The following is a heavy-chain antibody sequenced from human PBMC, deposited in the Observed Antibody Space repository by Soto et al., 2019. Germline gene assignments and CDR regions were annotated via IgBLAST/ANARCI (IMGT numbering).Heavy chain of an antibody. J-gene: IGHJ6*03. D-gene: IGHD3-9*01. V-gene: IGHV3-7*01. CDR3: AFDMENYYYMDV. CDR2: IKQGGSEK. Sequence: GGSLRLSCAASGFTFSSYWMSWVRQAPGKGLEWVANIKQGGSEKYYVDSVKGRFTISRDNAKNSLYLQMSSLRAEDTAVYYCAFDMENYYYMDVWGKGTTVTVSS. CDR1: GFTFSSYW.